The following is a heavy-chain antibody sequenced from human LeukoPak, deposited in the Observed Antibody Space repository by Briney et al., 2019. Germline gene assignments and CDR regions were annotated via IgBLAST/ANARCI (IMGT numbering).Heavy chain of an antibody. Sequence: GGSLRLSCAASGFTVSSNYMSWVRQAPGKGLEWVSVIYSGGSTYYADSVKGRFTISRDNSKNTLYLQMNSLRAEDTAVYYCAKELRPKLLWFGELCFDYWGQGTLVTVSS. CDR3: AKELRPKLLWFGELCFDY. CDR2: IYSGGST. D-gene: IGHD3-10*01. J-gene: IGHJ4*02. V-gene: IGHV3-53*01. CDR1: GFTVSSNY.